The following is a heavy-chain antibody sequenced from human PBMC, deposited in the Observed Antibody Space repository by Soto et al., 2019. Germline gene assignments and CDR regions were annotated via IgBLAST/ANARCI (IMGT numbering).Heavy chain of an antibody. CDR2: TYYRSKWYN. Sequence: PSQSLSLTCAISGDSFSSNSAAWNWIRQSPSRGLEWLGRTYYRSKWYNDYAVSVKSRITINPDTSKNQFSLQLNSVTPEDTAVYYCARDRTNHNSGVHGMDVWGQGTTVTVSS. D-gene: IGHD6-19*01. CDR1: GDSFSSNSAA. J-gene: IGHJ6*02. CDR3: ARDRTNHNSGVHGMDV. V-gene: IGHV6-1*01.